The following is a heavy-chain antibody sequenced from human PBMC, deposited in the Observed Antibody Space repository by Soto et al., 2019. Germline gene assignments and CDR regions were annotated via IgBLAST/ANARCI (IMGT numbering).Heavy chain of an antibody. CDR1: GGTFSSYA. J-gene: IGHJ6*02. D-gene: IGHD4-4*01. Sequence: SVKVSCKASGGTFSSYAISWVRQAPGQGLEWMGGIIPIFGTANYAQKFQGRVTITADKSTSTAYMELSSLRSEDTAVYYCARAYSIDYGMDVWGQGTTVTVSS. CDR2: IIPIFGTA. V-gene: IGHV1-69*06. CDR3: ARAYSIDYGMDV.